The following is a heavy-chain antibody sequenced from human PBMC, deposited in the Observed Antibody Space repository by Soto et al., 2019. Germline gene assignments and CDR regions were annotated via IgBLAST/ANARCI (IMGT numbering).Heavy chain of an antibody. CDR3: VRDLHDYGDNI. CDR2: ILYDGSNK. CDR1: GFTFSRYA. D-gene: IGHD4-17*01. Sequence: QVQLVESGGGVVQPGRSLRLSCAASGFTFSRYAMHWVRQAPGKGLEWVAVILYDGSNKFYADSVKGRCTISRYNSKNTLYLQMNRLRAEDTAVYYCVRDLHDYGDNIWGQGTLVTVSS. J-gene: IGHJ4*02. V-gene: IGHV3-30-3*01.